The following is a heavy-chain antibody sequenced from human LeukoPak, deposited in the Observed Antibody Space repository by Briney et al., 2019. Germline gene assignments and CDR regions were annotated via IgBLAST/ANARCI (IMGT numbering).Heavy chain of an antibody. CDR1: GFTFSSYE. Sequence: GGSLRLSCAASGFTFSSYETNWVRQAPGKGLEWVSYISSSGSTIYYADSVKGRFTISRDNAKNSLYLQMNSLRAEDTAVYYCAKDQNKGIAAAGTWGQGTLVTVSS. J-gene: IGHJ5*02. CDR2: ISSSGSTI. CDR3: AKDQNKGIAAAGT. V-gene: IGHV3-48*03. D-gene: IGHD6-13*01.